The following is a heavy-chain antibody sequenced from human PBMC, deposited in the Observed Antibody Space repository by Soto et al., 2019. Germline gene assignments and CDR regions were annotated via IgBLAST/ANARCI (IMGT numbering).Heavy chain of an antibody. CDR1: GFDFGSYG. J-gene: IGHJ6*04. Sequence: QVQLVESGGGVVQPGGSLRLSCVASGFDFGSYGMQWVRRAPGKGLEWMAVIRYDGSTAYYADSVKGRFTISRDNSKNTLFLHLNSLTAEDTAVYFCARAGVRGVFVPVVYGRDVWGNGTTVTVSS. CDR2: IRYDGSTA. V-gene: IGHV3-33*01. D-gene: IGHD3-10*01. CDR3: ARAGVRGVFVPVVYGRDV.